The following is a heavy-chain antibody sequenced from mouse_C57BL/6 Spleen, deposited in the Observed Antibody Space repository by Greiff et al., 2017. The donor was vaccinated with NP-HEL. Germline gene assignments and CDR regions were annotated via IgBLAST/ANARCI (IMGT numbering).Heavy chain of an antibody. V-gene: IGHV1-64*01. CDR3: ARSDYSSFAY. Sequence: QVQLQQPGAELVKPGASVKLSCKASGYTFTSYWMHWVKQRPGQGLEWIGMIHPNSGSTNYNEKFKSKATLTVNKSSSTAYMQLSSLTSEDSAVYYCARSDYSSFAYWGQGTLVTVSA. CDR2: IHPNSGST. J-gene: IGHJ3*01. CDR1: GYTFTSYW. D-gene: IGHD2-13*01.